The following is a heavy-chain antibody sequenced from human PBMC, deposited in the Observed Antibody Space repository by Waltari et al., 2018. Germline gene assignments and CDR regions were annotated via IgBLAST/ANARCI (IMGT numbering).Heavy chain of an antibody. J-gene: IGHJ4*02. V-gene: IGHV3-74*01. Sequence: EVQLVEAGGDIVQPGGSLRLGCAASGFRFSDSWMHWGRQVPVKGLVWVSRINSDGSSISYSDSVKGRFTISRDNSKNMLYLQLNSLRAEDTAVYYCARKGGRGYTYGPFYYDSWGQGTLVTVSS. D-gene: IGHD5-18*01. CDR3: ARKGGRGYTYGPFYYDS. CDR1: GFRFSDSW. CDR2: INSDGSSI.